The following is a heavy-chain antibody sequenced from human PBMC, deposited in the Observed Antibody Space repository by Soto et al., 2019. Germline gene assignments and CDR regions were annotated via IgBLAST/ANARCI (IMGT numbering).Heavy chain of an antibody. Sequence: GGSLRLSCAASGFTFSSHWMHWVRQAPGKGLVWVSHITNDGSETSYADSVKGRFTISRDNAKNTLYLQVNSLTAEDTAVYYCVRAAAGLDYWGQGTVVTVSS. CDR3: VRAAAGLDY. D-gene: IGHD2-15*01. J-gene: IGHJ4*02. V-gene: IGHV3-74*01. CDR2: ITNDGSET. CDR1: GFTFSSHW.